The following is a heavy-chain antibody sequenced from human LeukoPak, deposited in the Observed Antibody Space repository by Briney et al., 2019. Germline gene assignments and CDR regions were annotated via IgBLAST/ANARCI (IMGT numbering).Heavy chain of an antibody. Sequence: SETLSLTCAVYGGSFSSYYWSWIRQPPGKGLEWIGEINHSGSTNYNPSLKSRVTISVDTSKNQFSLKLSSVTAADTAVYYCARDTARIAANDYWGQGTLVTVSS. CDR2: INHSGST. D-gene: IGHD6-13*01. CDR3: ARDTARIAANDY. CDR1: GGSFSSYY. J-gene: IGHJ4*02. V-gene: IGHV4-34*01.